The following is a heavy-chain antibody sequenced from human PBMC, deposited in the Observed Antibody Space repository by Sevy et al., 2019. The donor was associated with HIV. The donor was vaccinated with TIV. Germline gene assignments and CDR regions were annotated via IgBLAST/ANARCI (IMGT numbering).Heavy chain of an antibody. D-gene: IGHD3-22*01. V-gene: IGHV3-23*01. J-gene: IGHJ3*02. Sequence: GGSLRLSCKPSGFTFITYAMNWVRQAPGKGLEWVSTIYGTSRTTYYAESVRGRFTISRDNSMNTLFLQMNTLRTEDTALYYCAGGRYDSSGSFDAFDIWGQGTMVTVSS. CDR3: AGGRYDSSGSFDAFDI. CDR1: GFTFITYA. CDR2: IYGTSRTT.